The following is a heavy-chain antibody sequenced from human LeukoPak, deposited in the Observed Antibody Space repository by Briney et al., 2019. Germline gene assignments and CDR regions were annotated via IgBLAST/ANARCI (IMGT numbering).Heavy chain of an antibody. CDR1: GFTFDDYA. CDR3: ARGPYSGSYYSYY. V-gene: IGHV3-9*01. Sequence: GGSLRLSCAASGFTFDDYAMHWVRQAPGKGLEWVSGISWNSGSIGYADSVKGRFTISRDNAKNSLYLQMNSLRAEDTAVYYCARGPYSGSYYSYYWGQGTLVTVSS. J-gene: IGHJ4*02. D-gene: IGHD1-26*01. CDR2: ISWNSGSI.